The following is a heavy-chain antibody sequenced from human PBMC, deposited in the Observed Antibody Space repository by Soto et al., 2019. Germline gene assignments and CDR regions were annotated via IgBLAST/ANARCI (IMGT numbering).Heavy chain of an antibody. Sequence: QEQLQQWGAGLLKPSETLSLTCAVYGGFVSSGNYYWRWIRQPPGKGLEGIGEMSHSGGTHFNPALQSRVTIAVDTSKNQLSLKMISVTAADTSLYYCARVERGTATTVVDAFDIGGPGTMVTVSS. CDR3: ARVERGTATTVVDAFDI. CDR1: GGFVSSGNYY. D-gene: IGHD1-1*01. J-gene: IGHJ3*02. CDR2: MSHSGGT. V-gene: IGHV4-34*01.